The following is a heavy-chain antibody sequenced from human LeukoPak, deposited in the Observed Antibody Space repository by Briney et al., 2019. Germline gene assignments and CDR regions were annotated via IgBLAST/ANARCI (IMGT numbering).Heavy chain of an antibody. CDR1: GYTFTGYY. CDR3: ARDGGATSSNWFDP. Sequence: ASVKVSCKASGYTFTGYYMHWVREAPGHGLEWMGWINPNSGGTNYAQKFQGRVTMTRDTSISTAYMELSRLRSDDTAVYYCARDGGATSSNWFDPWGQGTLVTVSS. CDR2: INPNSGGT. J-gene: IGHJ5*02. D-gene: IGHD1-26*01. V-gene: IGHV1-2*02.